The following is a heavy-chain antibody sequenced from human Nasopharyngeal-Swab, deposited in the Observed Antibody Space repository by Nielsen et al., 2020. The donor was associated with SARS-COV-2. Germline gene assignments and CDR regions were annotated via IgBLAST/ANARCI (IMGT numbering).Heavy chain of an antibody. CDR1: GYFFNNYW. D-gene: IGHD3-10*01. CDR2: IFPYDSDT. Sequence: GGSLRLSCEGSGYFFNNYWSGWVRQLPGRGLEWMGIIFPYDSDTRYSPSFQGQVTISADVSTKTAYLQWSGLKASDTAMYYCARTEYGSGTNFDYWGQGTLVTVSS. CDR3: ARTEYGSGTNFDY. V-gene: IGHV5-51*01. J-gene: IGHJ4*02.